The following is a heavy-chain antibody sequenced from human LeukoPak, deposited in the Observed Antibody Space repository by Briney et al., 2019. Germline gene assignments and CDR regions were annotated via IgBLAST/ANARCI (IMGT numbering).Heavy chain of an antibody. V-gene: IGHV1-69*01. CDR1: GGTFSSYA. CDR2: IVPIFGTA. CDR3: ARDPNTAMVNGGDY. J-gene: IGHJ4*02. Sequence: SVKVSCKASGGTFSSYAISWVRQAPGQGLEWMGGIVPIFGTANYAQKFQGRVTITADESTSTAYMELSSLRSEDTAVYYCARDPNTAMVNGGDYWGQGTLVTVSS. D-gene: IGHD5-18*01.